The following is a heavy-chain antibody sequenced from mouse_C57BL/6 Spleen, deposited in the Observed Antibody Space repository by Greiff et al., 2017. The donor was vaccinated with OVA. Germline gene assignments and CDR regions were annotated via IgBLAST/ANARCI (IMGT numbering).Heavy chain of an antibody. CDR2: ISYDGSN. Sequence: VQLQQSGPGLVKPSQSLSLTCSVTGYSITSGYYWNWIRQFPGNKLEWMGYISYDGSNNYNPSLKNRISITRDTSKNQFFLKLNSVTTEDTATYYCARLYYYGSSYWYFDVWGTGTTVTVSS. J-gene: IGHJ1*03. CDR1: GYSITSGYY. D-gene: IGHD1-1*01. CDR3: ARLYYYGSSYWYFDV. V-gene: IGHV3-6*01.